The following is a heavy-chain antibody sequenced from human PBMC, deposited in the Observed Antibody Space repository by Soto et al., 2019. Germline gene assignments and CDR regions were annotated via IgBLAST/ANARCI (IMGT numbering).Heavy chain of an antibody. CDR1: GFTFSGSS. Sequence: EVQLVESGGGLVQPGGSLRLSCAASGFTFSGSSMHWVRQASGKGLEWVARSRSKANNYSTTYAASVKGRFTISRDESKNTTYLPMNSLKTEDTAIYYCASLIYDSSNFYDKDYWGQGTLVTVSS. CDR2: SRSKANNYST. J-gene: IGHJ4*02. CDR3: ASLIYDSSNFYDKDY. V-gene: IGHV3-73*02. D-gene: IGHD3-22*01.